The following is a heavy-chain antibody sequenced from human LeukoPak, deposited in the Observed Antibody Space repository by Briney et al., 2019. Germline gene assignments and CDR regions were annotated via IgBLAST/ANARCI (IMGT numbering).Heavy chain of an antibody. CDR2: IYYSGST. CDR3: ARGGAVAGDAFDI. D-gene: IGHD6-19*01. Sequence: PSETLSLTCTVSGGSISSGGYYWSWIRQHPGKGLEWIGYIYYSGSTYYNPSLKSRVTISVDTSKNQFSLKLSSVTAADTAVYYCARGGAVAGDAFDIWGQGTMVTVSS. V-gene: IGHV4-31*03. J-gene: IGHJ3*02. CDR1: GGSISSGGYY.